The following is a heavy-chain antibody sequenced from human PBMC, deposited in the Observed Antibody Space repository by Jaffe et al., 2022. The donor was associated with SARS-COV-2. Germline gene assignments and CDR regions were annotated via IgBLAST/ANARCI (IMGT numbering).Heavy chain of an antibody. Sequence: QLQLQESRPGLLKPSETLSLTCTVSGASLYSSSNYWGWIRQPPGKGLEWIGSIYHSGSTYYNPSSSLKSRVSISVDTSKNQFSLRLVSVTAADTAVYYCARLGIAARRPKIDYWGQGTLVTVSS. CDR2: IYHSGST. CDR3: ARLGIAARRPKIDY. D-gene: IGHD6-6*01. CDR1: GASLYSSSNY. V-gene: IGHV4-39*01. J-gene: IGHJ4*02.